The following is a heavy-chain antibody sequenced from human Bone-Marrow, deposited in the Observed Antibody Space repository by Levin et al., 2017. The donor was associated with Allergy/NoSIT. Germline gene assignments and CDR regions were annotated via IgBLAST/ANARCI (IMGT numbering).Heavy chain of an antibody. V-gene: IGHV1-69*02. CDR2: IIPILGIA. D-gene: IGHD1-26*01. J-gene: IGHJ3*02. CDR3: ARHRYSVGAFDI. CDR1: GGTFSSYT. Sequence: PGGSLRLSCKASGGTFSSYTISWVRQAPGQGLEWMGRIIPILGIANYAQKFQGRVTITADKSTSTAYMELSSLRSEDTAVYYCARHRYSVGAFDIWGQGTMVTVSS.